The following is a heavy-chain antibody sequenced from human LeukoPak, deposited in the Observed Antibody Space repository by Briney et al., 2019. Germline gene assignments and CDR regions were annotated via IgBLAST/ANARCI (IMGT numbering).Heavy chain of an antibody. D-gene: IGHD6-13*01. CDR2: IYSGGST. J-gene: IGHJ4*02. CDR3: ASRDIAAEFDY. Sequence: GGSLRLSCAASGFTVSSNYMSWVRQAPGKGLEWVSVIYSGGSTYYADSVKGRFTISRDNSKNTLYLQMNSLRAEDTAVYYCASRDIAAEFDYWGQGTLVTASS. CDR1: GFTVSSNY. V-gene: IGHV3-66*02.